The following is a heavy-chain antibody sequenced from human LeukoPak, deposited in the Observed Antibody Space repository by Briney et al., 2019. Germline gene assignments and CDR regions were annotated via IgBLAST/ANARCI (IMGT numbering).Heavy chain of an antibody. V-gene: IGHV1-2*06. Sequence: GASVKVSCKASGYTFTGYYMHWVRQAPGQGLEWMGRINPNSGGTNYAQKFQGRVTMTRDTSISTAYMELSSLRSEDTAVYYCARVTQMAWYFDLWGRGTLVTVSS. CDR2: INPNSGGT. CDR3: ARVTQMAWYFDL. CDR1: GYTFTGYY. D-gene: IGHD5-24*01. J-gene: IGHJ2*01.